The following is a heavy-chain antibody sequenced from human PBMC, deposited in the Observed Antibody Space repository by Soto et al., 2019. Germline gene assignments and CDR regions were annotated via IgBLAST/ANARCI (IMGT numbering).Heavy chain of an antibody. D-gene: IGHD2-2*01. Sequence: SETLSLTCAVYGGSFSGYYWSWIRQPPGKGLEWIGEINHSGSTNYNPSLKSRVTISVDTSKNQFSLKVSSVTAADTAVFFCARSRDCSSTTCPTKFDYSGQGTLVTVSS. J-gene: IGHJ4*02. V-gene: IGHV4-34*01. CDR1: GGSFSGYY. CDR3: ARSRDCSSTTCPTKFDY. CDR2: INHSGST.